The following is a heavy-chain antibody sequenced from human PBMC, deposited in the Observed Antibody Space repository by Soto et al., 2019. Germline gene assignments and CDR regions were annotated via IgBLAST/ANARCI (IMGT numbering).Heavy chain of an antibody. CDR3: ARQVGEKVGWFDP. J-gene: IGHJ5*02. Sequence: QVQLVESGGGVVQPGRSLRLSCAASGFTFSSYAMHWVCQAPGKGLEWVAVISYDGSNKYYADSVKGRFTISRDNSKNTLYLQMNSLRAEDTAVYYCARQVGEKVGWFDPWGQGTLVTVSS. CDR1: GFTFSSYA. CDR2: ISYDGSNK. D-gene: IGHD1-26*01. V-gene: IGHV3-30-3*01.